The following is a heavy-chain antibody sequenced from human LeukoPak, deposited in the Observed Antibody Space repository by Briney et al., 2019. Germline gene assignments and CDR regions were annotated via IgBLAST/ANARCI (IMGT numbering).Heavy chain of an antibody. V-gene: IGHV1-69*13. D-gene: IGHD6-13*01. Sequence: GASVKVSCKASGGTFSSYSLSWVRQAPGQGLEWMGGIFPILDKPNYAQKFQGRVTISADESTSTAYMELSSLRSDDTAVYYCARGARAAAVGPPDYWGPGTLVTVSS. CDR1: GGTFSSYS. CDR2: IFPILDKP. CDR3: ARGARAAAVGPPDY. J-gene: IGHJ4*02.